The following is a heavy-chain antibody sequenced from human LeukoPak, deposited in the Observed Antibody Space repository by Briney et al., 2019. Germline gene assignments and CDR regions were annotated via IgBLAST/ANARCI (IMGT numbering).Heavy chain of an antibody. CDR3: AKDGIAVADYNYFDY. V-gene: IGHV3-30*02. Sequence: GGSLRLSCAASGFTFSSYGMHWVRQAPGKGLEWVAFIRYDGSNKYYADSVKVRFTISRDNSKNTLYLQMNSLRAEDTAVYYCAKDGIAVADYNYFDYWGQGTLVTVSS. CDR1: GFTFSSYG. D-gene: IGHD6-19*01. J-gene: IGHJ4*02. CDR2: IRYDGSNK.